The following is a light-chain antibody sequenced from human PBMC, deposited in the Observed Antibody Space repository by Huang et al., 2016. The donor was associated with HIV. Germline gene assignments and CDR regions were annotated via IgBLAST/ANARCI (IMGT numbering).Light chain of an antibody. V-gene: IGKV4-1*01. CDR1: QRLLYRSNNKNY. J-gene: IGKJ3*01. CDR3: QQYYNTPCT. CDR2: WAS. Sequence: DIVMTQSPDSLAVSLGGRAAINCKSSQRLLYRSNNKNYFAGDQQKPGQPPKLRIYWASTRESGVPDRVSGSGSGADFTLTVSSLQAADVAVYYCQQYYNTPCTFGPGTKVDIK.